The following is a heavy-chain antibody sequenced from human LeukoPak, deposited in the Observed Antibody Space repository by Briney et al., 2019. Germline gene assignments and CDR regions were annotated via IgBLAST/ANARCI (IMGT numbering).Heavy chain of an antibody. CDR3: AKRGGTESFYYFYYMDV. CDR1: GFTFSSYD. V-gene: IGHV3-23*01. J-gene: IGHJ6*03. CDR2: ISRSGGTT. Sequence: QSGGSLRLSCAASGFTFSSYDMTWVRQTPGKGLEWVALISRSGGTTNYADSVKGRFTISRDNSKNTLYLQMNSLRAEDTAEYYCAKRGGTESFYYFYYMDVWGKGTTVTVSS. D-gene: IGHD2-15*01.